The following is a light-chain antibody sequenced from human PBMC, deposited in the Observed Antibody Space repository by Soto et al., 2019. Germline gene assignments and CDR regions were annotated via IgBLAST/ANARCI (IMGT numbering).Light chain of an antibody. Sequence: EIVLTQSPATLSLSPGERATLSCRASQSVSSYLAWYQQKPGQAPRLLIYDASNRATGIPARFSGGGSGTDFTLTISSLEPEDFAVYYCQQRSNWYTFSQGTKLEIK. J-gene: IGKJ2*01. V-gene: IGKV3-11*01. CDR3: QQRSNWYT. CDR2: DAS. CDR1: QSVSSY.